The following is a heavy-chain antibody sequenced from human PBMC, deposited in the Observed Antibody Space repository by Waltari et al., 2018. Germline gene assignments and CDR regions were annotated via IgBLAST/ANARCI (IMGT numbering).Heavy chain of an antibody. CDR2: ITPASTAL. V-gene: IGHV1-69*01. CDR3: ARDMRGAYLFPAPFDF. CDR1: GDTFTSYG. J-gene: IGHJ4*02. D-gene: IGHD3-16*01. Sequence: QVQLVQSGAEMKKPGSSVKVSCKASGDTFTSYGINWVRQAPGQGLEWMGGITPASTALIYAQSFQGSVTITADESTTTAYIEVSSLRSEDTAMYYCARDMRGAYLFPAPFDFWGQGTLVIVSS.